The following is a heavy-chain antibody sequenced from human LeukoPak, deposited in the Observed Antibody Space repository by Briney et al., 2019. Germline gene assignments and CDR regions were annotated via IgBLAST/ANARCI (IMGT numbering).Heavy chain of an antibody. CDR3: ARGALPYYDILTGYHTGPTHFDY. V-gene: IGHV3-23*01. CDR2: ISGSGGST. Sequence: GGSLRLSCAASGFTFSSYAMSWVRQAPGKGLEWVSAISGSGGSTYYADSVKGRFTISRDNSKNTLYLQMNSLRAEDTAVYYCARGALPYYDILTGYHTGPTHFDYWGQGTLVTVSS. CDR1: GFTFSSYA. J-gene: IGHJ4*02. D-gene: IGHD3-9*01.